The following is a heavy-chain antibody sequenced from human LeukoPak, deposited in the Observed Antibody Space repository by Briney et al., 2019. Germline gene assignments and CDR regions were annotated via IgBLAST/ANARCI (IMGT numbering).Heavy chain of an antibody. V-gene: IGHV3-30*02. D-gene: IGHD3-22*01. Sequence: GGSLRLSCAASGFTLSSYGMHWVRQAPGKGLEWVAFIRYDGSNKYYADSVKGRFTISRDNSKNTLYLQMNSLRAEDTAVYYCAKATYYYDSSGYRGGYFDYWGQGTLVTVSS. CDR1: GFTLSSYG. CDR3: AKATYYYDSSGYRGGYFDY. J-gene: IGHJ4*02. CDR2: IRYDGSNK.